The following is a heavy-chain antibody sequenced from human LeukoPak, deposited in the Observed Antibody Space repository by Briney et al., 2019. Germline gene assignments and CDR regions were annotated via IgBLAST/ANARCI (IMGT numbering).Heavy chain of an antibody. D-gene: IGHD4-17*01. Sequence: PGGSLRLSCAASGFTFSSYAMSWVRQAPGKGLEWVSAISGSGGSTYYADSVNGRFTISRDNSKNTLYLQMNSLRAEDTAVYYCAKSSYYGDYYFDYWGQGTLVTVSS. CDR1: GFTFSSYA. CDR3: AKSSYYGDYYFDY. V-gene: IGHV3-23*01. CDR2: ISGSGGST. J-gene: IGHJ4*02.